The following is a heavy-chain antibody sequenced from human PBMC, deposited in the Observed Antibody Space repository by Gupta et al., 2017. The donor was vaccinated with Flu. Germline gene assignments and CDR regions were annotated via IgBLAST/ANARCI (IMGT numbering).Heavy chain of an antibody. Sequence: QVQVQQWGAGLLKPSETLSLPCAVYDWSFSGYYWSWLRQPPGKGLEWIGEINHGGSANYNPSLKSRVTISVDTSKKEFSLKLSSVTDADTAVYYCARGGLGIIMWYFDLWGRGTPVTVSS. D-gene: IGHD3-16*01. J-gene: IGHJ2*01. CDR2: INHGGSA. CDR3: ARGGLGIIMWYFDL. V-gene: IGHV4-34*01. CDR1: DWSFSGYY.